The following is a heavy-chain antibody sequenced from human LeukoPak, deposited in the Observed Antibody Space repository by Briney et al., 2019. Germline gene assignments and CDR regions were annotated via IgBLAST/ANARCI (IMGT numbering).Heavy chain of an antibody. CDR3: ARVKRLLWFGELLS. CDR2: ISAYNGNT. CDR1: GYTFTSYG. J-gene: IGHJ5*02. Sequence: GASVKVSCKASGYTFTSYGISWVRQAPRQGLEWMGWISAYNGNTNYAQKLQGRVTMTTDTSTSTAYMELRSLRSDDTAVYYCARVKRLLWFGELLSWGQGTLVTVSS. V-gene: IGHV1-18*01. D-gene: IGHD3-10*01.